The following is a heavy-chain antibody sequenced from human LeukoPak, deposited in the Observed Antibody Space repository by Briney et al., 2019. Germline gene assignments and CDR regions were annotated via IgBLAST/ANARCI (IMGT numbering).Heavy chain of an antibody. V-gene: IGHV4-34*01. Sequence: TSETLSLTCAVYGGSFSGYYWSWIRQPPGKGLEWIGEINHSGSTNYNPSLKSRVTISVDTSKNQFSLKLSSVTAADTAVYYCARGPDYGDPRVDYWGQGTLVTVSS. D-gene: IGHD4-17*01. CDR1: GGSFSGYY. CDR2: INHSGST. J-gene: IGHJ4*02. CDR3: ARGPDYGDPRVDY.